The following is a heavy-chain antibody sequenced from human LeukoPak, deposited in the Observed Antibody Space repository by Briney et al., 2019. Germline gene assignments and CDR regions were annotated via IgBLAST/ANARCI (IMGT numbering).Heavy chain of an antibody. CDR3: ARRGPIFGATDY. CDR1: GGSISSSSYY. J-gene: IGHJ4*02. D-gene: IGHD3-3*01. Sequence: SETLSLTCTVSGGSISSSSYYWGWLRQPPGKGLEWIGSIYYSGSTYYNPSLKSRVTISVDTSKNQFSLKLSSVTAADTAVYYCARRGPIFGATDYWGQGTLVTVSS. V-gene: IGHV4-39*01. CDR2: IYYSGST.